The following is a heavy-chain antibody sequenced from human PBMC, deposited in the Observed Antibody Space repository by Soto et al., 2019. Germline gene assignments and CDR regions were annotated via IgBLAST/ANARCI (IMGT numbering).Heavy chain of an antibody. CDR1: GGSIISSHW. CDR3: ASSGGGEDY. Sequence: QVLLQESGPGLVKPSGTLSLSCAVSGGSIISSHWWTWVRQPPGKGLEWIGEIYHSGSTNYNPSLKSRVTISVDTSRNQFSLNLSSVTAADTAVYYCASSGGGEDYWGQGILVTVSS. CDR2: IYHSGST. J-gene: IGHJ4*02. D-gene: IGHD3-16*01. V-gene: IGHV4-4*02.